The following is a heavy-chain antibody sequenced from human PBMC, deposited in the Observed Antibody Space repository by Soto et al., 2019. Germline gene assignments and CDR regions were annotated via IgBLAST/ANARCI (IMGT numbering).Heavy chain of an antibody. CDR3: ARRKTDEYVWGSYRPGFDY. CDR1: GGSISSSSYY. J-gene: IGHJ4*02. D-gene: IGHD3-16*02. Sequence: SETLSLTCTVSGGSISSSSYYWGWIRQPPGKGLEWIVSIYYSGSTYYNPSLKRGVTISVDTSKNQFSLKLSSVTAADTAVYYCARRKTDEYVWGSYRPGFDYWGQGTLVTVSS. V-gene: IGHV4-39*01. CDR2: IYYSGST.